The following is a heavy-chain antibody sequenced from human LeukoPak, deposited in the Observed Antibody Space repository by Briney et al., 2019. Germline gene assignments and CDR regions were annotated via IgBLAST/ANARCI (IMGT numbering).Heavy chain of an antibody. Sequence: GSSVTVSCKASGGTFSSYAISWVRQAPGQGLEWMGGIIPIFGTANYAQKFQGRVTITADESTSTAYMELSSLRSEDTAVYYCARVPGRWLQYYFDYWGQGTLVTVSS. CDR2: IIPIFGTA. CDR1: GGTFSSYA. V-gene: IGHV1-69*01. D-gene: IGHD5-24*01. CDR3: ARVPGRWLQYYFDY. J-gene: IGHJ4*02.